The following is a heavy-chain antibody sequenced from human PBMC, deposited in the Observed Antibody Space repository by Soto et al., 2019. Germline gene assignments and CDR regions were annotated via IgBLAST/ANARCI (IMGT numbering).Heavy chain of an antibody. Sequence: QVRLRESGPGLVKPSETLSLTCSISGGSISTYYWTWIRQPPGKGLEWIGYISNSGSTNYNPSLKSRVTMSVDTSGVQFSLKMTSVTAADTAVYYCAREHEWYLIPVGWDFCGPGTLVTVSS. CDR3: AREHEWYLIPVGWDF. V-gene: IGHV4-59*01. J-gene: IGHJ1*01. CDR2: ISNSGST. D-gene: IGHD3-3*01. CDR1: GGSISTYY.